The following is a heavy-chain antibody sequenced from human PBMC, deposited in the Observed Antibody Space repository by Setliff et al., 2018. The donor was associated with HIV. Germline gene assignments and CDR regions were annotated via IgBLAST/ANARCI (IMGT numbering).Heavy chain of an antibody. V-gene: IGHV4-39*01. CDR3: ARLCQWMSYGFDI. CDR2: INYSGNT. D-gene: IGHD5-12*01. CDR1: GGSFSSSSYY. Sequence: SETLSLTCSVSGGSFSSSSYYWGWIRQPPGKGLEWIGSINYSGNTYYSPSLKTRVTISVDTSKNQFSLRLTSVTAADTGVYFCARLCQWMSYGFDIWGQGTMVTVSS. J-gene: IGHJ3*02.